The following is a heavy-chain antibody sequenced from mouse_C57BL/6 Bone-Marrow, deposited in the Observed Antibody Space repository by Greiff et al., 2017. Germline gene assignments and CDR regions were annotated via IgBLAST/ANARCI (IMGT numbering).Heavy chain of an antibody. CDR3: ARRGSYYGSSPYYFDD. V-gene: IGHV1-64*01. J-gene: IGHJ2*01. CDR2: IHPNSGST. D-gene: IGHD1-1*01. Sequence: VQLQQPGAELVKPGASVKLSCKASGYTFTSYWMHWVKQRPGQGLEWIGMIHPNSGSTNYNEKFKSKAPLTVDKSSSTAYMQLSSLTSEDSAVYYCARRGSYYGSSPYYFDDWGQGTTLTVSS. CDR1: GYTFTSYW.